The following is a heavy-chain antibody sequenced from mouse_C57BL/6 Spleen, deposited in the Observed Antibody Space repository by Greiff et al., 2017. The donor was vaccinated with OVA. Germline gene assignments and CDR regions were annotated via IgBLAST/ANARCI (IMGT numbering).Heavy chain of an antibody. CDR1: GYSITSDY. CDR2: ISYSGST. Sequence: EVKLMESGPGLAKPSQTLSLTCSVTGYSITSDYWNWIRKFPGNKLEYMGYISYSGSTYYNPSLKSRISITRDTSKNQYYLQLNSVTTEDTATYYCARSYDGYYAYFDYWGQGTTRTVSS. V-gene: IGHV3-8*01. D-gene: IGHD2-3*01. J-gene: IGHJ2*01. CDR3: ARSYDGYYAYFDY.